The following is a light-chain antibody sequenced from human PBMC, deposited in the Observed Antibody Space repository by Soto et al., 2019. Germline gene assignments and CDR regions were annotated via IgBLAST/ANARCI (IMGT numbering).Light chain of an antibody. V-gene: IGKV3-15*01. CDR1: QSVSSN. J-gene: IGKJ4*01. CDR2: GAS. Sequence: ETVMTQSPATLSVSPGERATLSCRASQSVSSNLAWYQQKPGQAPRLLIYGASTRATGIPARFSGSGPGTDFTLTISSLQSEDFAVYFCQQYKNWPPLTFGGGTKVEIK. CDR3: QQYKNWPPLT.